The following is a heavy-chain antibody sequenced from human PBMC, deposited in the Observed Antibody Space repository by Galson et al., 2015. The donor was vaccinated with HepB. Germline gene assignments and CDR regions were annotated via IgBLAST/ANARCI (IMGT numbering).Heavy chain of an antibody. CDR2: ISASGGGT. V-gene: IGHV3-23*01. Sequence: SLRLSCAASIFTFNNYAMTWVRQAPGKGLEWVSGISASGGGTYYADSVKGRFTISRDNSKNTLYLQLNNLRVEDTAVYYYAKNFRVGPYHYYYDLDVWGLGTTVTVSS. CDR3: AKNFRVGPYHYYYDLDV. D-gene: IGHD3-3*01. CDR1: IFTFNNYA. J-gene: IGHJ6*02.